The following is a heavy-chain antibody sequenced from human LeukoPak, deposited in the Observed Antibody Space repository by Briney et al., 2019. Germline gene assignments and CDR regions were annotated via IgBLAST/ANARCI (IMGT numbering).Heavy chain of an antibody. CDR1: GIKLSNYG. J-gene: IGHJ6*03. D-gene: IGHD6-6*01. V-gene: IGHV3-23*01. Sequence: GGSLRLSCVVSGIKLSNYGMSWVRQAPGKGLEWVSGIREAGGGTKYADSVKGRFTISRDNSKNTLYLQMNSLRAEDTAVYYCARRGYSSSSWDYYYYYMDVWGKGTTVTVSS. CDR3: ARRGYSSSSWDYYYYYMDV. CDR2: IREAGGGT.